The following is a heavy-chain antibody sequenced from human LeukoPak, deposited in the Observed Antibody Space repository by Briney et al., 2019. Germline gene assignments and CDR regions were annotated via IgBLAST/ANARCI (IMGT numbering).Heavy chain of an antibody. CDR3: ATEPGIGYAFDI. D-gene: IGHD3-10*01. Sequence: AGGPLRLSCVASGITFRNYWMSWVRQAPGKGLEWVANINPDGSEKNYAQFVKGRFTISRDNAKNSVSLQMNSLRGEDTAVYCCATEPGIGYAFDIWGQGTRVTVSS. CDR2: INPDGSEK. J-gene: IGHJ3*02. CDR1: GITFRNYW. V-gene: IGHV3-7*01.